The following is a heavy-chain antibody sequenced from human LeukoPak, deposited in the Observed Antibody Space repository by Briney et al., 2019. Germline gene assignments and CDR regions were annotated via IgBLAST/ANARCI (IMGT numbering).Heavy chain of an antibody. CDR3: ARARSGKSSHRTSPFGY. D-gene: IGHD6-25*01. Sequence: SETLSLTCAVYGGSSSGYYWSWIRQPPGKGLEWIGEINHSGSTNYNPSLKSRVTISVDTSKNQFSLKLSSVTAADTAVYYCARARSGKSSHRTSPFGYWGQGTLVTVSS. J-gene: IGHJ4*02. V-gene: IGHV4-34*01. CDR2: INHSGST. CDR1: GGSSSGYY.